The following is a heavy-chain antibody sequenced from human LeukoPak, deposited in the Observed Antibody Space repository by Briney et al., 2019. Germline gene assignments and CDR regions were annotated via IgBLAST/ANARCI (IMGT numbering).Heavy chain of an antibody. V-gene: IGHV4-59*08. CDR3: ARAKYYDFWSGYAFDI. CDR1: GGSISSYY. D-gene: IGHD3-3*01. CDR2: IYYSGST. Sequence: SETLSLTCTVSGGSISSYYWSWIRQPPGKGLEWIGSIYYSGSTNYNPSLKSRVTISVDTSKNQFSLKLSSVTAADTAVYYCARAKYYDFWSGYAFDIWGQGTMVTVSS. J-gene: IGHJ3*02.